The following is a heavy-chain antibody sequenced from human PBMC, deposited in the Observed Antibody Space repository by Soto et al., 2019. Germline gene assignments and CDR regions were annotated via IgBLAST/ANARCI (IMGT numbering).Heavy chain of an antibody. D-gene: IGHD3-16*01. CDR3: AKAYFVWSSEQPYYFDY. J-gene: IGHJ4*02. Sequence: EVPLLDSGGGLVQPGGSLRLSCAASGFTFSNYAMTWVRQGPGKGLEWVSGISGSGGRSYYADSVKGRFTISRDNSKSTLYVQMNSLRAEDTAVYYCAKAYFVWSSEQPYYFDYWGQGTLVTVSS. V-gene: IGHV3-23*01. CDR1: GFTFSNYA. CDR2: ISGSGGRS.